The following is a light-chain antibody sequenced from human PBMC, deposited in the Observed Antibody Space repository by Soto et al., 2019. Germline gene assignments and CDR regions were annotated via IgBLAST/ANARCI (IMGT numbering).Light chain of an antibody. J-gene: IGLJ2*01. CDR2: DVN. V-gene: IGLV2-14*03. CDR3: TSWTTSTTMI. CDR1: RSDIGAYNF. Sequence: QSALTQPASVSGSPGQSITISCTGTRSDIGAYNFVSWYQQHPGEVPKLMLYDVNVRPSGVSNRFSGSKSGNTASLTISGLQAEDEADYYCTSWTTSTTMIFGGATKVTVL.